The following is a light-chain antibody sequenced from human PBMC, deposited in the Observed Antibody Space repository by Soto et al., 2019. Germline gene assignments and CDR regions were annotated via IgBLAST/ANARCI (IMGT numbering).Light chain of an antibody. CDR2: SFN. Sequence: QSVLAQPPSVSGAPGQTVTISCTGSRSNIGAGYDIHWYQFLPGTAPKLLLYSFNKRPSGIPDRFSGSKSGTSASLAITGLQPEDEADYYCQSYDDSLSGSSVFGTGTKVTVL. V-gene: IGLV1-40*01. CDR3: QSYDDSLSGSSV. CDR1: RSNIGAGYD. J-gene: IGLJ1*01.